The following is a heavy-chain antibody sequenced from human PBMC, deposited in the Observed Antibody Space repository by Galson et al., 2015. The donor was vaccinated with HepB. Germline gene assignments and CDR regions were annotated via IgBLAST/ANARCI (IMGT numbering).Heavy chain of an antibody. CDR1: GFTFSSYA. D-gene: IGHD5-12*01. J-gene: IGHJ4*02. Sequence: SLRLSCAASGFTFSSYAMHWVRQAPGKGLEWVAVISYDGSNKYYADSVKGRFTISRDNSKNTLYLQMNSLRAEDTAVYYCARAEYSGYDFELYFDYWGQGTLVTVSS. CDR3: ARAEYSGYDFELYFDY. CDR2: ISYDGSNK. V-gene: IGHV3-30*04.